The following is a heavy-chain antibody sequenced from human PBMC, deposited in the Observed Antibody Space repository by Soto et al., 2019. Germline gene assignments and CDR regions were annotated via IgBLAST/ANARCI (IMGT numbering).Heavy chain of an antibody. D-gene: IGHD6-13*01. Sequence: GGSLRLSCAASGFTFSGSAMHWVRQASGKGLEWVGRSRSKANSYATAYAASVKGRFTISRDDSKNTAYRQMNSLKTEDTAVYYCTRHSELAAAGANWFDPWGQGTLVTVSS. CDR1: GFTFSGSA. V-gene: IGHV3-73*01. J-gene: IGHJ5*02. CDR3: TRHSELAAAGANWFDP. CDR2: SRSKANSYAT.